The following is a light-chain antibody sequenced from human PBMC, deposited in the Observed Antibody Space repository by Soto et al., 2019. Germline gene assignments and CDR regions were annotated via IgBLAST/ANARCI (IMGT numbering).Light chain of an antibody. CDR3: SSYTSSSIDYV. J-gene: IGLJ1*01. V-gene: IGLV2-14*01. CDR2: EVS. Sequence: QSALTQPASVSGSPGQSITISCTGTSSDVGGYNYVSWYQQHPGKAPKLMIDEVSNRPSGVSNRFSCSTSGNTASLPISGIQAEDEADYYCSSYTSSSIDYVFGTGTKLTVL. CDR1: SSDVGGYNY.